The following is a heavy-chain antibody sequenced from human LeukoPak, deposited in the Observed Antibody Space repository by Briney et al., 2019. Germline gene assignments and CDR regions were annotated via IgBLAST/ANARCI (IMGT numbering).Heavy chain of an antibody. CDR2: ISSSSSYI. J-gene: IGHJ6*02. V-gene: IGHV3-21*01. CDR1: GFTFSSYS. CDR3: ARELHSGYDTLDYYGMDV. D-gene: IGHD5-12*01. Sequence: GGFLRLSCAASGFTFSSYSMNWVRQAPGKGLEWVSSISSSSSYIYYADSVKGRFTISRDNAKNSLYLQMNSLRAEDAAVYYCARELHSGYDTLDYYGMDVWGQGTTVTVSS.